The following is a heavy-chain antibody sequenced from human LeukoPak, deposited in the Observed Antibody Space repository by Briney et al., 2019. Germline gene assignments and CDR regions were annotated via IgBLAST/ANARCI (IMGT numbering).Heavy chain of an antibody. J-gene: IGHJ4*02. D-gene: IGHD6-19*01. V-gene: IGHV3-23*01. Sequence: GGSLRHSCAASGFTFSSFAMSWVRQAPGKGLEWVSTISASGSRTYYAASVKGRFAISRDSSRSTLYLQMNSLRAEDTAVYYCAKGGSNDWAFDYWGQGTLVTVSS. CDR2: ISASGSRT. CDR1: GFTFSSFA. CDR3: AKGGSNDWAFDY.